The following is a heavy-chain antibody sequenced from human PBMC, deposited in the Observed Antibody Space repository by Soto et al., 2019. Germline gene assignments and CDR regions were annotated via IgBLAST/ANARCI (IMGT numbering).Heavy chain of an antibody. Sequence: GGSLRLSCAASGFTFSSYGMHWVRQAPGKGLEWVAVIWYDGSNKYYADSVKGRFTISRDNSKNTLYLQMNSLRAEDTAVYYCARPWGEGYFDYWGQGTLVTVSS. D-gene: IGHD3-16*01. V-gene: IGHV3-33*01. CDR3: ARPWGEGYFDY. CDR2: IWYDGSNK. J-gene: IGHJ4*02. CDR1: GFTFSSYG.